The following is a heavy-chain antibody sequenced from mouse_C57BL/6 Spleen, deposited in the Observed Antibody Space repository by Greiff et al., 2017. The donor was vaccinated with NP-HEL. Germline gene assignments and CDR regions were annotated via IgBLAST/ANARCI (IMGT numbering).Heavy chain of an antibody. CDR3: AREGLRSPFDY. Sequence: EVMLVESEGGLVQPGSSMKLSCTASGFTFSDYYMAWVRQVPEKGLEWVANINYDGSSTYYLDSLKSRFIISRDNAKNILYLQMSSLKSEDTATYYCAREGLRSPFDYWGQGTTLTVSS. D-gene: IGHD1-1*01. CDR2: INYDGSST. CDR1: GFTFSDYY. V-gene: IGHV5-16*01. J-gene: IGHJ2*01.